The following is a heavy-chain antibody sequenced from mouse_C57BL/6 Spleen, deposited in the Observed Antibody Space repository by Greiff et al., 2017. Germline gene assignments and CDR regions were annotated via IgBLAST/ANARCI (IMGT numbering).Heavy chain of an antibody. D-gene: IGHD2-1*01. CDR3: ARYYYDYDAMEY. CDR2: IYPRSGNT. V-gene: IGHV1-81*01. J-gene: IGHJ4*01. CDR1: GYTFPSSG. Sequence: VQLQQSGAELARPGASVKLSCKASGYTFPSSGISWVKQRTGQGLEWIGEIYPRSGNTYYNEKFKGKATLTADKSSSTAYMELRSLTSEDSAVYFCARYYYDYDAMEYWGQGTSGTVAS.